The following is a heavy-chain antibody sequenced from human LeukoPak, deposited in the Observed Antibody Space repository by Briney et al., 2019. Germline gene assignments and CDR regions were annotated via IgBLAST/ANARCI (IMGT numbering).Heavy chain of an antibody. Sequence: GASVKDSCKASGYTFTGKFLHWLRPAPGQGLEWLGGIEPKSGGTVYGQNFRGRVTVTRDTSVNTAYMELSGLISDDTAVYYCALEKCYDSSGCSKTFDYWGQGTLVTVSS. V-gene: IGHV1-2*02. CDR2: IEPKSGGT. CDR3: ALEKCYDSSGCSKTFDY. D-gene: IGHD3-22*01. CDR1: GYTFTGKF. J-gene: IGHJ4*02.